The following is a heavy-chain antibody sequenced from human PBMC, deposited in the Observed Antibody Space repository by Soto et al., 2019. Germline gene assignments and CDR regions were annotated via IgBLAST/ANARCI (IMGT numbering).Heavy chain of an antibody. V-gene: IGHV1-69*01. D-gene: IGHD3-22*01. J-gene: IGHJ3*02. CDR2: IIPIFGTA. Sequence: QVQLVQSGAEVKKPGSSVKVSCKASGGTFSSYAISWVRQAPGQGLEWMGGIIPIFGTANYAQKFQGRVTITADESTSTAYMELSSLGSEDTAVYYCARGNYYDSSGYGYAFDIWGQGTMVTVSS. CDR1: GGTFSSYA. CDR3: ARGNYYDSSGYGYAFDI.